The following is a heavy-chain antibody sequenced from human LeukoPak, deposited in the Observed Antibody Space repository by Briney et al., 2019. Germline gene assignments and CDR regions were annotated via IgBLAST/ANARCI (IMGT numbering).Heavy chain of an antibody. CDR2: IYYSGST. J-gene: IGHJ4*02. Sequence: SETLSLTCTVSGGSISSDYWSWIRQPPGKGLEWIGYIYYSGSTNYNPSLKSRVTISVDTSKNQFSLKLSSVTAADTAVYYCARTRFGDYPDYWGQGTLVTVSS. CDR3: ARTRFGDYPDY. D-gene: IGHD3-10*01. V-gene: IGHV4-59*01. CDR1: GGSISSDY.